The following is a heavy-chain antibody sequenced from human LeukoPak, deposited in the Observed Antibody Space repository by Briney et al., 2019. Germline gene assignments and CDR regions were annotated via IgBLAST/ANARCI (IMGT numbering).Heavy chain of an antibody. V-gene: IGHV3-30*04. Sequence: PGGSLRLSCAASGFTFSSYAMNWVRQAPGKGLEWVAVISYDGSNKYYADSVKGRFTISRDNSKNTLYLQMNSLRAEDTAVYYCARERTAAGTFDYWGQGTLVTVSS. D-gene: IGHD6-13*01. CDR1: GFTFSSYA. J-gene: IGHJ4*02. CDR2: ISYDGSNK. CDR3: ARERTAAGTFDY.